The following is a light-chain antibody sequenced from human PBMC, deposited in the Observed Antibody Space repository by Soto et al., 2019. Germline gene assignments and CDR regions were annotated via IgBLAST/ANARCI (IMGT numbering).Light chain of an antibody. CDR3: ASYTTSSTYV. V-gene: IGLV2-14*03. CDR2: DVS. Sequence: QSVLTQPASVSGSPLQSIAISCTGTSSDVGAFNYVSWYQQHPGKAPKFMIFDVSSRPSGVSDRFSGSKSGNTASLTISGLQTEDEADYYCASYTTSSTYVFGTGTKVTVL. J-gene: IGLJ1*01. CDR1: SSDVGAFNY.